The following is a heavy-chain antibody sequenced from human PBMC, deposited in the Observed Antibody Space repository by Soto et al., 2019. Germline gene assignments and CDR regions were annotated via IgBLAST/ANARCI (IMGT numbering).Heavy chain of an antibody. V-gene: IGHV4-30-4*01. CDR2: IYYSGST. CDR3: ARTEVGGDRPLFAY. CDR1: VGSISSGDYY. D-gene: IGHD2-21*02. J-gene: IGHJ4*02. Sequence: SETLSLTCTVSVGSISSGDYYLSWILQPPGKGLEWIGYIYYSGSTYYNPSLKSRVTISVDTSQNKFSLKLSSVTAADTAVYYCARTEVGGDRPLFAYWGQGTMVTVSS.